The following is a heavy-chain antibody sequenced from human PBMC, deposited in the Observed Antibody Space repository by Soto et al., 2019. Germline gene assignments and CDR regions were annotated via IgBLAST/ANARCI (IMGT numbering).Heavy chain of an antibody. Sequence: GGSLRLSCAASGFTFSNSALRWVRQAPGKGLEWVSSITDSGVSTYYTDSVKGRFTISRDNSRNTLYVQMNSLRADDTAVYYCVAGQYFDYWGQGNLVTVSS. CDR3: VAGQYFDY. CDR1: GFTFSNSA. V-gene: IGHV3-23*01. J-gene: IGHJ4*02. D-gene: IGHD3-10*01. CDR2: ITDSGVST.